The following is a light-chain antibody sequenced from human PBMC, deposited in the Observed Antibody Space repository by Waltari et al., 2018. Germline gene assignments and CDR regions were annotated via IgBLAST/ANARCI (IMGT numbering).Light chain of an antibody. CDR1: QSVSSSY. J-gene: IGKJ2*01. CDR3: QQYGSSPHT. CDR2: GAS. Sequence: EIVLTQSPGTLSLSPGERATLSCRASQSVSSSYLAWYQQKPGQAPRLLIYGASSRATGIPDRFSGSGSGTDFTLTISRLEPEDFAVYYCQQYGSSPHTFGQGIKLEIK. V-gene: IGKV3-20*01.